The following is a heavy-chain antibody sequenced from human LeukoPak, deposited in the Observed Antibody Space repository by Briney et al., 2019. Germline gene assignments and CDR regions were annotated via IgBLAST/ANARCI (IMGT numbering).Heavy chain of an antibody. CDR3: AKDGGYYPPYDAFDI. CDR2: IRSDGSDK. V-gene: IGHV3-30*02. Sequence: GGSLRLSCATSGFTFSSYGIHWVRQAPGKGLEWVAFIRSDGSDKYYADSVRGRFTISRDNSKNTLYLQMNSLRAEDTAVYYCAKDGGYYPPYDAFDIWGQGTMVTVSS. D-gene: IGHD3-22*01. CDR1: GFTFSSYG. J-gene: IGHJ3*02.